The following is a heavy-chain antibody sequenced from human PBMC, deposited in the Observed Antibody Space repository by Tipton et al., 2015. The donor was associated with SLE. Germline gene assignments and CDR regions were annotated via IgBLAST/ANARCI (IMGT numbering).Heavy chain of an antibody. CDR1: GGSISSYY. J-gene: IGHJ3*02. CDR2: IYYSGST. CDR3: ARDGGVGATRGAYDI. Sequence: TLSLTCTVSGGSISSYYWSWIRQPPGKGLEWIGYIYYSGSTNYNPSLKSRVTISVDTSKNQFSLKLSSVTAADTAVYYCARDGGVGATRGAYDIWGQGRMVTVSS. D-gene: IGHD1-26*01. V-gene: IGHV4-59*01.